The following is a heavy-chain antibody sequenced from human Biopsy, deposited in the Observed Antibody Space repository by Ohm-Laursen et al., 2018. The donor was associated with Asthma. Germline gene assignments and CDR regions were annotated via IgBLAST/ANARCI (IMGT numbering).Heavy chain of an antibody. V-gene: IGHV3-30*01. CDR1: GFSFSNFA. CDR3: VRDGTDDAFDI. D-gene: IGHD1-1*01. Sequence: RSLRLSCAASGFSFSNFAIHWVRQAPGKGLEWVGVISKDASTQDYADSVKGRFTMARDNSKNTLDLQMNSLREEDTAVYYCVRDGTDDAFDIWGQGTVVRVSS. CDR2: ISKDASTQ. J-gene: IGHJ3*02.